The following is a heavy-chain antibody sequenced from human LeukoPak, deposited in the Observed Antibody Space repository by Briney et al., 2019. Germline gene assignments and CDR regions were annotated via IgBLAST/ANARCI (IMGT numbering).Heavy chain of an antibody. CDR2: TSSSDSGK. Sequence: GGTLRLSCAASGFTLSSYAMSWVRQAPGKGLEWVAATSSSDSGKYHADSVRGRFTISRDNSKNTVYLQMNSLRAEDAAVYYCARAPVTSCRGAFCYSFDYWGPGILVTVSS. D-gene: IGHD2-15*01. V-gene: IGHV3-23*01. CDR3: ARAPVTSCRGAFCYSFDY. CDR1: GFTLSSYA. J-gene: IGHJ4*02.